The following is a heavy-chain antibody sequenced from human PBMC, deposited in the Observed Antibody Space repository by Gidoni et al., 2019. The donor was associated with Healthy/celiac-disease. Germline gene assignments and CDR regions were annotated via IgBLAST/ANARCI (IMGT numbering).Heavy chain of an antibody. J-gene: IGHJ5*02. D-gene: IGHD2-2*01. CDR2: ISSNGGST. CDR3: VNGYCSSTSCFLFDP. V-gene: IGHV3-64D*08. CDR1: GFTFSSYA. Sequence: VQLVESGGRLVQPGGSLRLSCSASGFTFSSYAMHWVRQAPGKGLEYVSAISSNGGSTYYADSVKGRFTISRDNSKNTLYLQMSSLRAEDTAVYYCVNGYCSSTSCFLFDPWGQGTLVTVSS.